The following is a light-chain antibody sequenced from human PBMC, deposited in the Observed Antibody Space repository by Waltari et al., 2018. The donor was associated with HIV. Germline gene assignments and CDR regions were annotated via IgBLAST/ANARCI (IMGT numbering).Light chain of an antibody. J-gene: IGLJ3*02. V-gene: IGLV8-61*01. Sequence: QTVVTQEPSLSVSPGGTITLTCALNSGSVSTSYYPSWYQQTPGQAPRTLVYATNTRSAGVPDRFSGTILGNKAALTITGAQADDDSAFYCVLYMGSGIPMFGGGTKLTVL. CDR2: ATN. CDR3: VLYMGSGIPM. CDR1: SGSVSTSYY.